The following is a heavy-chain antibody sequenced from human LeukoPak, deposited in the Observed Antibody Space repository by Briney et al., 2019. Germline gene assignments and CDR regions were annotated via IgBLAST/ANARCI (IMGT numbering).Heavy chain of an antibody. Sequence: PSETLSLTCAVYGGSFSGYYWSWIRQPPEKGLEWIGEINHSGSTNYNPSLKSRVTISVDTSKNQFSLKLSSVTAADTAMYYCARGDYYDSSPLGYWGQGTLVTVSS. CDR2: INHSGST. CDR3: ARGDYYDSSPLGY. D-gene: IGHD3-22*01. J-gene: IGHJ4*02. CDR1: GGSFSGYY. V-gene: IGHV4-34*01.